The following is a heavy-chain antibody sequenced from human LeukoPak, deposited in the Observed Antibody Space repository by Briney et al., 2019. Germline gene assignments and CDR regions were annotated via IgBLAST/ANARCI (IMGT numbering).Heavy chain of an antibody. CDR1: GFTFTSYW. Sequence: AGSLTLSCAASGFTFTSYWMHWVRQAPGKGLVWVSRINSDGSSTYYADSVKDRFTISRDNAKNTLYLQMDSLRAEDTAVYYCGSRDYWGQGTLVTVSS. V-gene: IGHV3-74*01. J-gene: IGHJ4*02. CDR2: INSDGSST. CDR3: GSRDY.